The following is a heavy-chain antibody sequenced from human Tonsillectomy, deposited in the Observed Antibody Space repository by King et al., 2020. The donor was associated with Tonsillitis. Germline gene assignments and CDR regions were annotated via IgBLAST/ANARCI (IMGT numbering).Heavy chain of an antibody. Sequence: VQLQESGPGLVKPSETLSLTCTVSGGSINNYYWSWIRQPAGKGLEWIGRIYSSGNTNYNPSLKSRLTMSVDTSKNQFSLKLRSVTAADTAVYYCARTLTSSGRYSDYWGQGTLVTVSS. J-gene: IGHJ4*02. CDR1: GGSINNYY. D-gene: IGHD6-19*01. CDR2: IYSSGNT. V-gene: IGHV4-4*07. CDR3: ARTLTSSGRYSDY.